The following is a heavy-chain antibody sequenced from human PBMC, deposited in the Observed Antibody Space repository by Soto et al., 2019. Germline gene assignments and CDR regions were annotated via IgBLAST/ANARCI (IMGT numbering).Heavy chain of an antibody. D-gene: IGHD3-16*02. Sequence: QVQLVESGGGLVKPGGSLRLSCAASGFTFSDYYMSWIRQAPGKGLEWVSYISSSGSTIYYADSVKGRFTISRDNGKNSLHLQMNSLRAEDTAVYSCARVPPSGHLGELSSTSDAFDIWGQGTMVTVSS. V-gene: IGHV3-11*01. CDR2: ISSSGSTI. J-gene: IGHJ3*02. CDR3: ARVPPSGHLGELSSTSDAFDI. CDR1: GFTFSDYY.